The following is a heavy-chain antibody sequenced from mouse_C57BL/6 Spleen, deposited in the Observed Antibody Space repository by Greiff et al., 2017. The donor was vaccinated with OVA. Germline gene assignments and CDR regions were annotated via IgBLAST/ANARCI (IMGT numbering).Heavy chain of an antibody. CDR1: GFTFSSYA. CDR3: ARSYGSSYPYYYAMDY. J-gene: IGHJ4*01. Sequence: EVQGVESGGGLVKPGGSLKLSCAASGFTFSSYAMSWVRQTPEKRLEWVATISDGGSYTYYPDNVKGRFTISRDNAKNNLYLQMSHLKSEDTAMYYCARSYGSSYPYYYAMDYWGQGTSVTVSS. D-gene: IGHD1-1*01. V-gene: IGHV5-4*01. CDR2: ISDGGSYT.